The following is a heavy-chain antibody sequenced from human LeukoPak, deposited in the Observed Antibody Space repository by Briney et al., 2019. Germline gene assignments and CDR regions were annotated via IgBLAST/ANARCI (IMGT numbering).Heavy chain of an antibody. CDR1: GFTFSSFW. CDR2: IKQEGSEK. Sequence: GGSLRLSCAASGFTFSSFWMSWVRQAPGKGLEWVANIKQEGSEKYYVGSVKGRFTISGDDARNSLYLQMNSLRAEDTAVYFCARGFELDYWGQGTLATVSS. J-gene: IGHJ4*02. V-gene: IGHV3-7*01. CDR3: ARGFELDY.